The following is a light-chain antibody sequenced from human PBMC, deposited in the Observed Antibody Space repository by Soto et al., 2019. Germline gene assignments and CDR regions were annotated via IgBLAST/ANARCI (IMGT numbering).Light chain of an antibody. CDR3: YLFYRGVVI. CDR1: IGAVTSGHY. CDR2: NTN. V-gene: IGLV7-46*01. J-gene: IGLJ2*01. Sequence: QAVVTQEPSLTVSPGGTVTLTCGSSIGAVTSGHYPYWFQQKPGQAPRTLIYNTNNKHSWTPARFSGSLLGGNAALTLSGAQSEDKAEYYCYLFYRGVVIFGRGTKLTVL.